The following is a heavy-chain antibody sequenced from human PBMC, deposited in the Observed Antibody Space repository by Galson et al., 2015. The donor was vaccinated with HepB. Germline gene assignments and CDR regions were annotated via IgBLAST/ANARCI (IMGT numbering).Heavy chain of an antibody. D-gene: IGHD3-22*01. Sequence: SVKVSCKASGYTFTNYYIHWVRQAPGQGLEWMGIMNPSDGSTKYAQRFQGTVTMTRDTSTSRAHMELRSLRSEDTAVYFCARGVSTYDFDSSGYLVDYWGQGTLVTVSS. CDR2: MNPSDGST. CDR3: ARGVSTYDFDSSGYLVDY. CDR1: GYTFTNYY. V-gene: IGHV1-46*01. J-gene: IGHJ4*02.